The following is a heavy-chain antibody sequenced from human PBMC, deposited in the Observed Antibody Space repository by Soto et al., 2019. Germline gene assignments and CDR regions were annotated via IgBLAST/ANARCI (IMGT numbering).Heavy chain of an antibody. Sequence: ASVKVSCKASGYIFTAYSMHWVRQAPGQGLEWMGVVNPSGGSTNYAQKFQGRITMTRDTSTSTVYMDLSSLTSEDTAVFYCAREENCSDGICYSEYFQRWGQETLVTVSS. D-gene: IGHD2-15*01. CDR3: AREENCSDGICYSEYFQR. J-gene: IGHJ1*01. CDR2: VNPSGGST. V-gene: IGHV1-46*01. CDR1: GYIFTAYS.